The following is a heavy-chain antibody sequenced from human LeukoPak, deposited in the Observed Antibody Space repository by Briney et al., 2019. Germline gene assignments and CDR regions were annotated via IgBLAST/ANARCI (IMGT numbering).Heavy chain of an antibody. J-gene: IGHJ5*02. D-gene: IGHD2-2*01. CDR3: ARGRGRWGYQLLFSPGYWFDP. V-gene: IGHV4-31*03. CDR2: IYYSGST. CDR1: GGSISSGGYY. Sequence: PSETLSLTCTVSGGSISSGGYYWSWTRQHPGKGLEWIGYIYYSGSTYYNPSLKSRVTISVDTSKNQFSLKLSSVTAADTAVYYCARGRGRWGYQLLFSPGYWFDPWGQGTLVTVSS.